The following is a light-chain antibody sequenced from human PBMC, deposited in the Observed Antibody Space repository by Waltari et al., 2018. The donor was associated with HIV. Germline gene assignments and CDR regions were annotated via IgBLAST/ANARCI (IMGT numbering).Light chain of an antibody. V-gene: IGLV2-23*02. J-gene: IGLJ3*02. CDR1: RSAVGGYNY. CDR2: DVS. Sequence: QSVLTQPASVSGSPGQSITISCTGTRSAVGGYNYVSGYQQNPGKDPKVMFYDVSKRPSAVSPRFAGSKSGSTASLTFSGLQAEDEADYYCCTYVGSSTWVFGGGTNLTVL. CDR3: CTYVGSSTWV.